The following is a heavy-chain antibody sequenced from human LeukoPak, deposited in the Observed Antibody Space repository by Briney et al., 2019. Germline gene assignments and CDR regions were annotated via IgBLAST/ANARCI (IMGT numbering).Heavy chain of an antibody. V-gene: IGHV1-2*02. J-gene: IGHJ4*02. CDR2: INPNSGGT. CDR3: ARVEYSGYDFGIDY. D-gene: IGHD5-12*01. CDR1: GYTFTGYY. Sequence: ASVKVSCKAFGYTFTGYYMHWVRQAPGQGLEWMGWINPNSGGTNYAQKFQGRVTMTRDTSISTAYMELSRLRSDDTAVYYCARVEYSGYDFGIDYWGQGTLVTVSS.